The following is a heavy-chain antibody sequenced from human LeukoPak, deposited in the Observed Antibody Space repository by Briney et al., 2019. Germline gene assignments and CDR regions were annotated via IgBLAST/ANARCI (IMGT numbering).Heavy chain of an antibody. J-gene: IGHJ3*02. CDR1: GCTISSYY. CDR3: ASLVSSWYNAFDI. CDR2: IYYSGGT. D-gene: IGHD6-13*01. V-gene: IGHV4-59*01. Sequence: SETLSLTCTVSGCTISSYYWSWIRQPPGKGLEWIGYIYYSGGTNYNTSLKSRVTISVDTSKNQFSLKLSSVTAADTAVYYCASLVSSWYNAFDIWGQGTMVTVFS.